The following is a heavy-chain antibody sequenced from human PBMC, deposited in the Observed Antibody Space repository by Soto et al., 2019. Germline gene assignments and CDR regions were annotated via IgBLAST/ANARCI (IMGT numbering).Heavy chain of an antibody. CDR3: AKDSDYRDRIFWYFDL. CDR1: GFTLSSYA. J-gene: IGHJ2*01. V-gene: IGHV3-23*01. Sequence: EVQLLESGGGLVQPGGSLRLSCAASGFTLSSYAMSWVRQAPGKGLEWVSVISNSGANTYYADSVKGRFTISSDSSKNTLYLQMNSLRAEDTAVYYCAKDSDYRDRIFWYFDLWGRGTLVTVSS. D-gene: IGHD2-15*01. CDR2: ISNSGANT.